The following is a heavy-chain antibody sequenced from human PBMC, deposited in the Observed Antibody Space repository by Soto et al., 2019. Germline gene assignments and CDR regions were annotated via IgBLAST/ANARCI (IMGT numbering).Heavy chain of an antibody. D-gene: IGHD2-15*01. Sequence: GSLRLSCAASGFTFSSYSMNWVRQAPGKGLEWISYISTSSSTIYYADSVKGRFTISRDNGKDSLYLQMNSLRDEDTAVYYCARDLGYCSGGSCPRSYNWFDPWGQGTLVTVSS. CDR2: ISTSSSTI. CDR1: GFTFSSYS. J-gene: IGHJ5*02. CDR3: ARDLGYCSGGSCPRSYNWFDP. V-gene: IGHV3-48*02.